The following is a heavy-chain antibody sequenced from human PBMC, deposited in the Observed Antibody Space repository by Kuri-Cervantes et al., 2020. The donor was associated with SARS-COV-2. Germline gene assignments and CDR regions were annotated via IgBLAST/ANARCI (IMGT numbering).Heavy chain of an antibody. CDR2: ISAYNGNT. Sequence: ASVKVSCKASGYTFTSYGISWVRQAPGQGLEWMGWISAYNGNTNYAQKLQGRVTMTTDTSTSTAYMELRSLRSDDTAVYYCARDVAPPILWFGEFPPSGDYWGQGTLVTVSS. D-gene: IGHD3-10*01. J-gene: IGHJ4*02. V-gene: IGHV1-18*01. CDR3: ARDVAPPILWFGEFPPSGDY. CDR1: GYTFTSYG.